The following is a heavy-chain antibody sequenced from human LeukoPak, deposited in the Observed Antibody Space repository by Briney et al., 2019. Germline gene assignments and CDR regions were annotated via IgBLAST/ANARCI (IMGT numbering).Heavy chain of an antibody. CDR1: GFTFSSYA. D-gene: IGHD3-10*01. CDR3: AKIEGSRENY. J-gene: IGHJ4*02. V-gene: IGHV3-23*01. CDR2: ISGSGGST. Sequence: PGGSLRLSCAASGFTFSSYAMSWVRQAPGKGLGWVSAISGSGGSTYSADSVKGRFTITRDNSKNMLYLQMNNLRAGDTAVYYCAKIEGSRENYWGQGTLVTVSS.